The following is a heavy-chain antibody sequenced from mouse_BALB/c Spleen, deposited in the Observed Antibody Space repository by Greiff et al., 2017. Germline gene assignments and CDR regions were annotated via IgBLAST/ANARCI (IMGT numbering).Heavy chain of an antibody. CDR3: ARDYGHGGDYFEY. J-gene: IGHJ2*01. V-gene: IGHV1S137*01. D-gene: IGHD1-2*01. CDR1: GYTFTDYA. CDR2: ISTYYGDA. Sequence: VQLQQSGAELVRPGVSVKISCKGSGYTFTDYAMHWVKQSHAKSLEWIGVISTYYGDASYNQKFKGKATMTVDKSSSTAYMELARLTSEDSAIYYCARDYGHGGDYFEYWGQGTTLTVAS.